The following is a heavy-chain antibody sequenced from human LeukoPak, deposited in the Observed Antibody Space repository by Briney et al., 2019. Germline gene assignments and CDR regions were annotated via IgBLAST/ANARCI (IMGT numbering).Heavy chain of an antibody. V-gene: IGHV4-39*07. CDR2: IYYSGST. CDR3: ARAPDYGDQPTPDAFDI. Sequence: SSETLSLTCTVSGGSISSSSYYWGWIRQPPGKGLEWIGSIYYSGSTNYNPSLKSRVTISVDTSKIQFSLKLSSVTAADTAVYYCARAPDYGDQPTPDAFDIWGQGTMVTVSS. J-gene: IGHJ3*02. D-gene: IGHD4-17*01. CDR1: GGSISSSSYY.